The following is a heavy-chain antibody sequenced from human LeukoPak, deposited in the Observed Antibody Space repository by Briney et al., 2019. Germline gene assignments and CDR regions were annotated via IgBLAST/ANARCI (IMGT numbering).Heavy chain of an antibody. J-gene: IGHJ4*02. Sequence: PSETLSLTCAVYGGSFSGYYWSWIRQPPGKGLEWIGEINHSGSTNYNPSLKSRVTISVDTSKNQFSLKLSSVTAADTAVYYCARVATMVRGFSHFDYWGQGTLVTVSS. CDR1: GGSFSGYY. V-gene: IGHV4-34*01. D-gene: IGHD3-10*01. CDR3: ARVATMVRGFSHFDY. CDR2: INHSGST.